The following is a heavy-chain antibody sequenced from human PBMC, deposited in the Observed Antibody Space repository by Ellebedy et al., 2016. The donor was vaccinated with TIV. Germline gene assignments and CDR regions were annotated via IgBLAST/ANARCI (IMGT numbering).Heavy chain of an antibody. V-gene: IGHV3-48*01. CDR1: GFTFSNSG. CDR2: IPGGSTAI. Sequence: GESLKISCANSGFTFSNSGMNWVRQVPGNGLEWISYIPGGSTAIYCADSVKGRFTISSDNSKNTLYLQLNSLRAEDTAVYYCARDLGSSGWWYDYWGQGTLVTVSS. J-gene: IGHJ4*02. CDR3: ARDLGSSGWWYDY. D-gene: IGHD6-19*01.